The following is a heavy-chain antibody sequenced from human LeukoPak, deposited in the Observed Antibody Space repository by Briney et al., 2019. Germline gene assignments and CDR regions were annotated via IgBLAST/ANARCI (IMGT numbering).Heavy chain of an antibody. CDR2: ISGSGGST. CDR1: GFTFSSYA. Sequence: GGSLRLSCAASGFTFSSYAMSWVRQAPGKGLEWVSAISGSGGSTYYADSVKGRFTISRDNSKNTLYLQMNSLRADDTAVYYCAKDRLEWLLSSDYWGQGTLVTASS. D-gene: IGHD3-3*01. J-gene: IGHJ4*02. V-gene: IGHV3-23*01. CDR3: AKDRLEWLLSSDY.